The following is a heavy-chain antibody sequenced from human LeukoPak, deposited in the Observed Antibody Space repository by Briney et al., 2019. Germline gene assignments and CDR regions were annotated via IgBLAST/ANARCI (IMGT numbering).Heavy chain of an antibody. J-gene: IGHJ4*02. CDR3: AGDSGSGNNDY. Sequence: ASVKVSCKASGCTFTGYAIHWVRQAPGQRLEWMGWFSAGNGNTKYSQNFQGRVTFISNTSATTAFMELSSLRSEDAAVYYCAGDSGSGNNDYWGQGTLVTVSS. D-gene: IGHD1-26*01. CDR1: GCTFTGYA. V-gene: IGHV1-3*01. CDR2: FSAGNGNT.